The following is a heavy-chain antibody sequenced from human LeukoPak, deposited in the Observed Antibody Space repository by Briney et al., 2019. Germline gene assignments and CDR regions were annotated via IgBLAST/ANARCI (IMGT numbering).Heavy chain of an antibody. J-gene: IGHJ4*02. D-gene: IGHD1-26*01. CDR1: GYTFTSYD. CDR3: ARDLVGATFTADF. V-gene: IGHV1-8*01. CDR2: MNPNSGNT. Sequence: ASVKVSCKASGYTFTSYDINWVRQATGQGLERMGWMNPNSGNTGYAQKFQGRVTMTRNTSISTAYMELSSLRSDDTAVYYCARDLVGATFTADFWGQGTLVTVSS.